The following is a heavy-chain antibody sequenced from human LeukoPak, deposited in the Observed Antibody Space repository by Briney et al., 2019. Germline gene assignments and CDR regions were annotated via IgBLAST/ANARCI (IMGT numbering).Heavy chain of an antibody. V-gene: IGHV3-30*02. Sequence: PGGSLRLSCAASGFTFSSYGMHWVRQAPGKGLEWVAFIRYDGSNKYYADSVKGRFTISRDNSKNTLYLQMNSLRAEDTAVYYCANPTAVAGTGVMEWGQGTLVTVSS. CDR2: IRYDGSNK. CDR3: ANPTAVAGTGVME. J-gene: IGHJ4*02. D-gene: IGHD6-19*01. CDR1: GFTFSSYG.